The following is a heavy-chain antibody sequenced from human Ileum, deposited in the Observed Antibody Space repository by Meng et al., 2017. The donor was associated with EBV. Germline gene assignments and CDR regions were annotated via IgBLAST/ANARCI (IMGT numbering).Heavy chain of an antibody. J-gene: IGHJ4*02. V-gene: IGHV4-4*02. CDR2: IFHIGST. Sequence: QVQRQGSGPRLVKPSGPLSLTCVVSGGSVISNNWWCWVRQPPGKGLEWIGEIFHIGSTNNSPSLKSRVTISVDNSKNQFSLSLTSVTAADTAIYYCAKVSLTGTFYDHWGQGILVTVSS. CDR3: AKVSLTGTFYDH. D-gene: IGHD3-9*01. CDR1: GGSVISNNW.